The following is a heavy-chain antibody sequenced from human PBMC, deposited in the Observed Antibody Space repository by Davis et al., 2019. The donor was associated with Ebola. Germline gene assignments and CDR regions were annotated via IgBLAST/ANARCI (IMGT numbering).Heavy chain of an antibody. CDR3: AAYCSSKMCPP. J-gene: IGHJ5*02. Sequence: PGGSLRLSCTVSGGSISSYYWSWIRQPPGQGLEWIGYIYYSGSTNYNPSHKSRLTMSVDMSKKEFSMKLTSVTVADTAVYYCAAYCSSKMCPPWGPGTLVTVAS. CDR2: IYYSGST. V-gene: IGHV4-59*12. CDR1: GGSISSYY. D-gene: IGHD4-11*01.